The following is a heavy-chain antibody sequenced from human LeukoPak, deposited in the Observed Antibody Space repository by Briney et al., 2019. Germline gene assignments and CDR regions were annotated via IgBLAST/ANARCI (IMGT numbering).Heavy chain of an antibody. CDR1: GYSFTSYW. Sequence: GESLKISCKGSGYSFTSYWIGWVRQMPGKGLEWMGIIYPGDSDTRYSPSFQGQVTISADKSISTAYLQWSSLRASDTAMYYCARHGAPTGDYYYGMDVWGQGTTVTVSS. V-gene: IGHV5-51*01. CDR3: ARHGAPTGDYYYGMDV. CDR2: IYPGDSDT. J-gene: IGHJ6*02. D-gene: IGHD3-10*01.